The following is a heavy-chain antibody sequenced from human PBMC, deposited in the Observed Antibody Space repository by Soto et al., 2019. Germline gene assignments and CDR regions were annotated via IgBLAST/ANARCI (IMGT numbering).Heavy chain of an antibody. J-gene: IGHJ6*02. D-gene: IGHD6-13*01. CDR1: GGSISSYY. CDR2: IYYSGST. Sequence: SETLSLTCTVSGGSISSYYWSWIRQPPGKGLEWIGYIYYSGSTNYNPSLKSRVTISVDTSKNQFSLKLSSVTAADTAVYYCARAGSRWIPYYYYGMDVWGQGTTVTVSS. CDR3: ARAGSRWIPYYYYGMDV. V-gene: IGHV4-59*01.